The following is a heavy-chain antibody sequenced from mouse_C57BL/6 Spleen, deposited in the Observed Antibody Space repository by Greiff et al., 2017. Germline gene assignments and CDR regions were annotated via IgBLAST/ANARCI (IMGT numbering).Heavy chain of an antibody. CDR1: GYTFTEYT. D-gene: IGHD2-5*01. CDR3: ARHEEREVYSNYDYAMDY. Sequence: QVQLQQSGAELVNPGASVKLSCKASGYTFTEYTIHWVKQRSGQGLEWIGWFYPGSGSIKYNEKFKDKATLTADKSSSTAYMELSRLTSEDSAVYCCARHEEREVYSNYDYAMDYWGQGTSVTVSS. V-gene: IGHV1-62-2*01. J-gene: IGHJ4*01. CDR2: FYPGSGSI.